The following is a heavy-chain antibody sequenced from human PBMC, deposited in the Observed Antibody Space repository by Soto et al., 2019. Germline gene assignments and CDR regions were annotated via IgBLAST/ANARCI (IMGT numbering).Heavy chain of an antibody. CDR2: IAGSGGTT. CDR3: AKVNFFDTPGTFDV. CDR1: GFTFSSYA. V-gene: IGHV3-23*01. Sequence: GGSLRLSCAASGFTFSSYAMTWVRLAPGRGLEWVATIAGSGGTTYYTNSVRGRFTISRDNSKNTVSLQMSSLRAEDTAMYFCAKVNFFDTPGTFDVWGQGTPVTVSS. D-gene: IGHD2-15*01. J-gene: IGHJ3*01.